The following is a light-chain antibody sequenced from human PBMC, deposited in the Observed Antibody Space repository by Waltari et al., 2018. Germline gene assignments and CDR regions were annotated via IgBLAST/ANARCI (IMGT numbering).Light chain of an antibody. J-gene: IGKJ1*01. CDR3: QHYLRIPVT. CDR1: QSVRRA. V-gene: IGKV3-20*01. CDR2: GSS. Sequence: VSAQSPGTLSLFIGEQAPVPCWTSQSVRRALAWYQQKPGQAPRPLIYGSSTRATGIPDRFSGSVSSTDFSLTISILGPDDFAVYDCQHYLRIPVTFGQATTVEI.